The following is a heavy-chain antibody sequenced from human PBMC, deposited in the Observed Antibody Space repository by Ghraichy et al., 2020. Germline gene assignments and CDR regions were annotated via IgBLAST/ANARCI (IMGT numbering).Heavy chain of an antibody. D-gene: IGHD4-23*01. CDR1: GGSISSSSYY. CDR2: IYYSGST. V-gene: IGHV4-39*01. CDR3: ARIKRGNPEV. J-gene: IGHJ4*02. Sequence: SQTLSLTCTVSGGSISSSSYYWGWIRQPPGKGLEWIGSIYYSGSTYYNPSLKSRVTISVDTSKNQFSLKLSSVTAADTAVYYCARIKRGNPEVWGQGTLVTVSS.